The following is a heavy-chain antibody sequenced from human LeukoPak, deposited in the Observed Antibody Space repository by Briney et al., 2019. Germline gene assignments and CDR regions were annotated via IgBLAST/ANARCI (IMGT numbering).Heavy chain of an antibody. CDR3: ARGKKRWLQSLSTAGRALNDY. CDR1: GFTFSSYW. Sequence: PGGSLRLSCAASGFTFSSYWMSWVRQAPGQGLEWVANIKQDGSEKYYVDSVKGRFTISRDNAKNSLYLQMNSLRAEDTAVYYCARGKKRWLQSLSTAGRALNDYWGQGTLVTVSS. D-gene: IGHD5-24*01. J-gene: IGHJ4*02. V-gene: IGHV3-7*01. CDR2: IKQDGSEK.